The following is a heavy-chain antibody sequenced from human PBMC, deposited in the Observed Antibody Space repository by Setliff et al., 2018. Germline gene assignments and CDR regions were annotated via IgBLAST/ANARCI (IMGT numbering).Heavy chain of an antibody. V-gene: IGHV1-46*01. CDR3: ARAGLAAAGRKGVFDH. CDR1: GYTFTSYY. CDR2: INPSGGST. J-gene: IGHJ4*02. Sequence: ASVKVSCKASGYTFTSYYMHWVRQAPGQGLEWMGIINPSGGSTTSTQRFQGRVTMTRDTSTNTAYMELNSLTSNDTAVYYCARAGLAAAGRKGVFDHWGQGTLVTVSS. D-gene: IGHD6-13*01.